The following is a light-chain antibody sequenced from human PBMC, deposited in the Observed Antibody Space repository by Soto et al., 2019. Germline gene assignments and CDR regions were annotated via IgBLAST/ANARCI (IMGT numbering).Light chain of an antibody. CDR1: QTISSW. CDR2: KAS. CDR3: QQYKTYPWT. Sequence: DIQMTQSPSPLAGFVGDRVTITRQASQTISSWLAWYQQKPGKAPKLLIYKASTLESGVPSRFSGSASGTQFTLTISSLQPDDFATYYCQQYKTYPWTFGQGTKVDI. J-gene: IGKJ1*01. V-gene: IGKV1-5*03.